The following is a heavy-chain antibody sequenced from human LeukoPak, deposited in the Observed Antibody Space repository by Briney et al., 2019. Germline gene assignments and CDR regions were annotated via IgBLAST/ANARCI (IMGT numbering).Heavy chain of an antibody. CDR1: GGSISTYY. CDR3: ARSSNSPSLPNDY. D-gene: IGHD6-6*01. CDR2: IYTSGST. J-gene: IGHJ4*02. Sequence: PSETLSLTCTVSGGSISTYYWNWIRQPARKGLEWIGRIYTSGSTNYNPSLKSRVTMSVDTSKNQFSLKLSSVTAADTAVYYCARSSNSPSLPNDYWGQGTLVTVSS. V-gene: IGHV4-4*07.